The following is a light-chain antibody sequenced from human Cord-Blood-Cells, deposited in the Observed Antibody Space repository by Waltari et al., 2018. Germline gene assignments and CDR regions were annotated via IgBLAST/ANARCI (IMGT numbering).Light chain of an antibody. Sequence: DIQMTQSPSSLSASVGDRVTITCQASHDISNYLNWYQQKPGKAPKLLIYDASNLKTGIPSSFSLRGSETDFTFTISSLQPEDIATYYCQQYDNLLPSDPGTKGDI. V-gene: IGKV1-33*01. CDR1: HDISNY. CDR3: QQYDNLLP. CDR2: DAS. J-gene: IGKJ3*01.